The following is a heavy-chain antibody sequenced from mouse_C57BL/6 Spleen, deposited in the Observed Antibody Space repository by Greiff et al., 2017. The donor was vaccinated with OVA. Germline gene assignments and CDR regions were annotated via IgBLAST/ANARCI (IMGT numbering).Heavy chain of an antibody. J-gene: IGHJ1*03. CDR1: GFTFSDYG. D-gene: IGHD1-1*01. CDR2: ISSGSSTI. V-gene: IGHV5-17*01. CDR3: ARGTTEGYFDV. Sequence: EVKVEESGGGLVKPGGSLKLSCAASGFTFSDYGMHWVRQAPEKGLEWVAYISSGSSTIYYADTVKGRFTISRDNAKNTLFLQMTSLRSEDTAMYYCARGTTEGYFDVWGTGTTVTVSS.